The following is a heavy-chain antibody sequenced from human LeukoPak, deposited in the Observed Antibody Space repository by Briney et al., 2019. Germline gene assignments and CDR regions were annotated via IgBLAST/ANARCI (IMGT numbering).Heavy chain of an antibody. CDR3: ATTAAAGTRLAWFDP. J-gene: IGHJ5*02. CDR2: IYHSGST. D-gene: IGHD6-13*01. V-gene: IGHV4-4*02. CDR1: GGSISSYNW. Sequence: PSETLSLTCVVSGGSISSYNWWSWVRQPPGKGLEWIGEIYHSGSTNYNPSLKSRVTISLDKSKNQFSLKLSSVTAADTAVYYCATTAAAGTRLAWFDPWGQGTLVTVSS.